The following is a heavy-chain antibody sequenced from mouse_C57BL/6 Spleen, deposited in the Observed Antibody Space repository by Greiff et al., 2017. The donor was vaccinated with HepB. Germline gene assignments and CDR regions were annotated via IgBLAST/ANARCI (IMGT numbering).Heavy chain of an antibody. CDR3: ARSALQGDAIDY. CDR2: IRNKASGYTT. J-gene: IGHJ4*01. V-gene: IGHV7-3*01. D-gene: IGHD1-2*01. CDR1: GFTFTDYY. Sequence: EVKLMESGGGLVQPGGSLSLSCAASGFTFTDYYMSWVRQPPGKALGWLGFIRNKASGYTTEYSASVKGRFTISGDNSQSILYLQMNALRAEDSATYYCARSALQGDAIDYWGQGTSVTVSS.